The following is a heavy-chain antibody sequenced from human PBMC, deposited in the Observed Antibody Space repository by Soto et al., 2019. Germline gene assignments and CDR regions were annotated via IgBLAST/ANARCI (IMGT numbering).Heavy chain of an antibody. V-gene: IGHV1-18*01. CDR1: GYTFTSYG. D-gene: IGHD3-3*01. J-gene: IGHJ6*03. CDR3: AREGKYVFWRAYPPSGYYYHYMDV. CDR2: ISAYNGNT. Sequence: ASVKVSCKAFGYTFTSYGISWVRQAPGQGLEWMGWISAYNGNTNYAQKLQGRVTMTTDTSTSTAYMELRSLRSDDTAVYYCAREGKYVFWRAYPPSGYYYHYMDVLGKGTTVTGSS.